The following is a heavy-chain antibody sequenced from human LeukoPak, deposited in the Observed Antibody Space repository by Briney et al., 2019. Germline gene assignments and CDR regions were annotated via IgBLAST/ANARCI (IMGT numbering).Heavy chain of an antibody. Sequence: SVKVSCKASGYTFTGYYLHWVRQAPGQGLAWMGWINPNSGGTNYAQKCQGRVVMSRDKSISTAYMELSSQRSDEPAVYYCARTSGGGYDIDYWGQGTLVTVSS. J-gene: IGHJ4*02. CDR2: INPNSGGT. CDR1: GYTFTGYY. D-gene: IGHD5-12*01. CDR3: ARTSGGGYDIDY. V-gene: IGHV1-2*02.